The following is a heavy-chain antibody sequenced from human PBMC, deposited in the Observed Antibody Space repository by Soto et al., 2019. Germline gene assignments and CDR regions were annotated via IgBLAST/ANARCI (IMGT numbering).Heavy chain of an antibody. CDR2: IYYSGST. V-gene: IGHV4-31*03. D-gene: IGHD3-22*01. Sequence: QVQLQESGPGLVKPSQTLSLTCTVSGGSISSGGYYWSWIRQHPGKGLEWIGYIYYSGSTYYNPSLKSRVTISVDTSKNQCSLKLSSVTAADTAVYYCARSWGGRWLRNYFDYWGQGTLVTVSS. J-gene: IGHJ4*02. CDR1: GGSISSGGYY. CDR3: ARSWGGRWLRNYFDY.